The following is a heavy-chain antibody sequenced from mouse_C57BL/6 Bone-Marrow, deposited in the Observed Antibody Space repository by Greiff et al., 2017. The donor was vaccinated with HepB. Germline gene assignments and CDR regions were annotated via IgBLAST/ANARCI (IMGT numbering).Heavy chain of an antibody. V-gene: IGHV2-5*01. D-gene: IGHD2-10*02. CDR3: ATKGGYGNYIAY. Sequence: QVQLQQSGPGLVQPSQSLSITCTVSGFSLTSYGVHWVRQSPGKGLEWLGVIWRGGSTDYNAAFMSRLSITKDNSKSHVFFKMNSLQADDTAIYYCATKGGYGNYIAYWGQGTLVTVSA. J-gene: IGHJ3*01. CDR1: GFSLTSYG. CDR2: IWRGGST.